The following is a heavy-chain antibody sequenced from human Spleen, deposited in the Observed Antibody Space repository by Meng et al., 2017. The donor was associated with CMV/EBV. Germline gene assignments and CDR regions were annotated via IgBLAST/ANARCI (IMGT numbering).Heavy chain of an antibody. CDR2: IYSGGST. CDR3: ASSIAAIGMFAAYYFDY. J-gene: IGHJ4*02. CDR1: GFTFSSYA. Sequence: GESLKISCAASGFTFSSYAMSWVRQAPGKGLEWVSVIYSGGSTYYADSVKGRFTISRDNSKNTLYLQMNSLTAEDTAVYYCASSIAAIGMFAAYYFDYWGQGTLVTVSS. D-gene: IGHD6-13*01. V-gene: IGHV3-53*01.